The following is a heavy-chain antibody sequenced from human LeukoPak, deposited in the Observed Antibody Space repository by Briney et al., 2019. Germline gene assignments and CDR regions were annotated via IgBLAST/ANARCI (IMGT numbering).Heavy chain of an antibody. CDR3: ARHWDPDTAILRYYGMDV. V-gene: IGHV4-61*05. Sequence: SETLSLTCTVSGGSISSSSYYWGWIRQPPGKGLEWIGYIYYSGSTNYNPSLKSRVTISVDTSKNQFSLKLSSVTAADTAVYYCARHWDPDTAILRYYGMDVWGQGTTVTVSS. CDR2: IYYSGST. D-gene: IGHD5-18*01. CDR1: GGSISSSSYY. J-gene: IGHJ6*02.